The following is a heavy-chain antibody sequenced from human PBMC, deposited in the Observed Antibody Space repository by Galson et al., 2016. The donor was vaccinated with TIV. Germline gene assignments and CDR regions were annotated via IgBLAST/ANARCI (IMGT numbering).Heavy chain of an antibody. CDR3: ARGATVTPYSFFDY. V-gene: IGHV1-18*04. J-gene: IGHJ4*02. CDR2: ISGYSGNT. CDR1: GYTFSSYS. Sequence: SVKVSCKASGYTFSSYSINWVRQAPGQGLEWMGWISGYSGNTNYAQKFQGRVTMTTDTSTGTAYMELRSLRSDDPAVYYCARGATVTPYSFFDYWGQGTLVTVFS. D-gene: IGHD4-17*01.